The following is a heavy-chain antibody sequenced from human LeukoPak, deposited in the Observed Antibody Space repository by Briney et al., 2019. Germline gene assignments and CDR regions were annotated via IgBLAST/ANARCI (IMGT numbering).Heavy chain of an antibody. CDR2: ISSSGITI. D-gene: IGHD3-22*01. CDR1: GFTFSDYY. CDR3: AREDYYDSSGYEGAAFDI. J-gene: IGHJ3*02. Sequence: GGSLRLSCAASGFTFSDYYMSWIRQAPGKGLEWASYISSSGITIYYAESVKGRFTISRGNAKNSLYLQMNSLRAEDTAVYYCAREDYYDSSGYEGAAFDIWGQGTMVTVSS. V-gene: IGHV3-11*04.